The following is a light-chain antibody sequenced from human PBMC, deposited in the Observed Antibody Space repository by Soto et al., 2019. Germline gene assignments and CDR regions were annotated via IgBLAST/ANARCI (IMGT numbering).Light chain of an antibody. J-gene: IGKJ1*01. Sequence: IVMTQSPSTLSVSPGERSTLSCIASQSLSSNLAWYQQKPGQAPRLLIYGASTRATGIPARFSGSGSGTEFTLTITGLQSEDFAVYYCQQYNGWPWTFGLGTKVDIK. CDR1: QSLSSN. CDR3: QQYNGWPWT. V-gene: IGKV3-15*01. CDR2: GAS.